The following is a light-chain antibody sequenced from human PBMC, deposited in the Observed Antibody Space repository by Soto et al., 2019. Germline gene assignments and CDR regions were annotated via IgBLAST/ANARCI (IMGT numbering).Light chain of an antibody. V-gene: IGKV1-27*01. J-gene: IGKJ4*01. CDR2: AAS. CDR3: QKYNSAPLT. Sequence: DIQLTQSPSSLSASVGDRVAITCRASQGISNYVAWYQQRPGRVPKLLIYAASTLQSGVPPRFSGCGSGTDFTLTISSLQPEDVATYYCQKYNSAPLTFGGGTKVEI. CDR1: QGISNY.